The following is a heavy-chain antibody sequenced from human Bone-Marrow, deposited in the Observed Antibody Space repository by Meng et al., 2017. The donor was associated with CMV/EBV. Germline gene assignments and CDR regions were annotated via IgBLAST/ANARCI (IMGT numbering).Heavy chain of an antibody. CDR1: GFTFDDYA. CDR3: AKDISSSYYYYGMEV. Sequence: GGSLRLSCAASGFTFDDYAMHWVRQAPGKGLEWVSGISWNSGSMVYADSVKGRFIISRDNAKNSLYMQMNSLRAEDMALYYCAKDISSSYYYYGMEVWGQGTMVPVSS. V-gene: IGHV3-9*03. J-gene: IGHJ6*02. CDR2: ISWNSGSM.